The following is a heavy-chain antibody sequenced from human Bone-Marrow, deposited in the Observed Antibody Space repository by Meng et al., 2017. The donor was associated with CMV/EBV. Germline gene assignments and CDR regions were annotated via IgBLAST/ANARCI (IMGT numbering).Heavy chain of an antibody. Sequence: GESLKISCAASGFTFSSYSMNWVRQAPGKGLEWVSYISSSRSTIYYADSVKGRFTISRDNAKNSLYLQMNSLRAEDTAVYYCARDCSSISCYTRGYYYYGMDVWGQGTTVTVSS. J-gene: IGHJ6*02. CDR2: ISSSRSTI. V-gene: IGHV3-48*04. CDR1: GFTFSSYS. CDR3: ARDCSSISCYTRGYYYYGMDV. D-gene: IGHD2-2*02.